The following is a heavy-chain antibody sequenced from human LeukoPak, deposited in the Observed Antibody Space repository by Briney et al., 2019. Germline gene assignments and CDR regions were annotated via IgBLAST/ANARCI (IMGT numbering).Heavy chain of an antibody. Sequence: VASVKVSCKASGYTFTGYYMHWVRQAPGQGLEWMGWINPNSGGTNYAQKFQGRVTMTRDTSISTAYMELSRLRSDDTAVYYCASSEAIAAAGTFDYWGQGTLVTVSS. CDR2: INPNSGGT. CDR3: ASSEAIAAAGTFDY. V-gene: IGHV1-2*02. D-gene: IGHD6-13*01. J-gene: IGHJ4*02. CDR1: GYTFTGYY.